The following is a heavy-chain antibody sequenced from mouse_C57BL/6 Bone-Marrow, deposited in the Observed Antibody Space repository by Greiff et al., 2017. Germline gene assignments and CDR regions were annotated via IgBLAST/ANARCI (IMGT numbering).Heavy chain of an antibody. Sequence: QVHVKQPGAELVMPGASVKLSCKASGYTFTSYWMHWVKQRPGQGLEWIGEIDPSDSYTNYNQKFKGKSTLTVDKSSSTAYMQLSSLTSEDSAVYYCARSPGSSYHWYFDVWGTGTTVTVSS. D-gene: IGHD1-1*01. CDR2: IDPSDSYT. CDR3: ARSPGSSYHWYFDV. J-gene: IGHJ1*03. CDR1: GYTFTSYW. V-gene: IGHV1-69*01.